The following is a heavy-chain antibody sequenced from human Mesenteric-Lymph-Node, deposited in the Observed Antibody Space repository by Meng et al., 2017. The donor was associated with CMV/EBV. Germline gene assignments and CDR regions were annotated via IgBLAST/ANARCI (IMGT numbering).Heavy chain of an antibody. Sequence: GESLKISCAASGFTLSSYWMSWVRQAPGKGLEWVATIKQDGSEKYYVDSVKGRFTISRDNAKNSLYLQMKSLRVEDTAVYYCAREGGSSYDFWGGYYMDYYGMDVWGQGTTVTVSS. CDR3: AREGGSSYDFWGGYYMDYYGMDV. J-gene: IGHJ6*02. CDR2: IKQDGSEK. D-gene: IGHD3-3*01. V-gene: IGHV3-7*01. CDR1: GFTLSSYW.